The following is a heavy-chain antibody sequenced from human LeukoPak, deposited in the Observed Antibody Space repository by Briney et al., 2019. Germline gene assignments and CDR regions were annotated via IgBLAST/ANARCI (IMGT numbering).Heavy chain of an antibody. CDR3: TRPYYDYLTGYYSDY. CDR2: LGSTADGGTT. V-gene: IGHV3-49*04. CDR1: GFTFSNYP. D-gene: IGHD3-9*01. Sequence: PGGSLRLSCTTSGFTFSNYPMSWVRQAPGKGLEWLALLGSTADGGTTKYAASVKGRFTISRDDSKSIAYLQMNSLKTEDTAVYYCTRPYYDYLTGYYSDYWGQGTLVTVSS. J-gene: IGHJ4*02.